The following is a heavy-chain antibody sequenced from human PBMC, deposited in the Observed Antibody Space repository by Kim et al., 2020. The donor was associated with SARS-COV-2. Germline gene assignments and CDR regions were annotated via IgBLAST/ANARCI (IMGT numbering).Heavy chain of an antibody. V-gene: IGHV3-30*04. J-gene: IGHJ3*01. CDR3: AREVLLYFGERGAFDV. D-gene: IGHD3-10*01. CDR2: ISHDGNHK. Sequence: GGSLRLSCAASGFTFSRYTIHWVRQAPGKGLEWVAVISHDGNHKSYADSVKGRFTISRDNSKNTLYLEVSSLRAADTAVYYCAREVLLYFGERGAFDVWGRGTMLTLS. CDR1: GFTFSRYT.